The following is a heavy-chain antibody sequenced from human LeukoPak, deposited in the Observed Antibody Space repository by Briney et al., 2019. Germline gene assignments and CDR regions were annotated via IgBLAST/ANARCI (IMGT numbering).Heavy chain of an antibody. D-gene: IGHD2-15*01. V-gene: IGHV3-9*01. CDR2: ISWNSGSI. CDR3: AKEISGGDGMDV. J-gene: IGHJ6*02. Sequence: GRSLRLSCAASGFTFDDYAMHWVRQAPGKGLEWVSGISWNSGSIGYAHSVKGRFTISRDNAKNSLYLQMNSLRAEDTALYYCAKEISGGDGMDVWGQGTTVTVSS. CDR1: GFTFDDYA.